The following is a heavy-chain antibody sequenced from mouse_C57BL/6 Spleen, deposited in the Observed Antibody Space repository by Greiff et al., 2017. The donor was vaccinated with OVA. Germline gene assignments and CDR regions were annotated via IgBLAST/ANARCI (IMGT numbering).Heavy chain of an antibody. D-gene: IGHD1-1*01. Sequence: ASGYTFTSYWMHWVKQRPGQGLEWIGNINPSNGGTNYNEKFKSKATLTVDKSSSTAYMQLSSLTSEDSAVYYCARQDYYGTYYFDYWGQGTTLTVSS. V-gene: IGHV1-53*01. CDR1: GYTFTSYW. CDR3: ARQDYYGTYYFDY. CDR2: INPSNGGT. J-gene: IGHJ2*01.